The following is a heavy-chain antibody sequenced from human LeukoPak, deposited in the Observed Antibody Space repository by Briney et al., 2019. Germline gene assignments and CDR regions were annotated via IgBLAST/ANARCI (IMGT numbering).Heavy chain of an antibody. CDR2: ISYDGSNK. J-gene: IGHJ4*02. CDR3: AREAAAQPFDY. D-gene: IGHD6-13*01. V-gene: IGHV3-30-3*01. Sequence: GRSLRLSCAASGFIFSSYAMHWVRQAPGKGLEWVTVISYDGSNKYYADSVKGRFTISRDNSKNTLYLQMNSLRAEDTAVYYCAREAAAQPFDYWGQGTLVTVSS. CDR1: GFIFSSYA.